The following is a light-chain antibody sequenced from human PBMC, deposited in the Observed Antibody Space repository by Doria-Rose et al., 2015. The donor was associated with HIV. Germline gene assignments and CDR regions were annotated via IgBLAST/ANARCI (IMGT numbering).Light chain of an antibody. V-gene: IGKV1-39*01. J-gene: IGKJ1*01. CDR2: AAS. CDR3: QQTYSSPQWT. CDR1: QTVSTY. Sequence: RPSQTVSTYLNWSQKEPGKAPKLPIYAASRLQSGVPSRFSGSGSGTDFTLTISGLQPGDFATYYCQQTYSSPQWTFGQ.